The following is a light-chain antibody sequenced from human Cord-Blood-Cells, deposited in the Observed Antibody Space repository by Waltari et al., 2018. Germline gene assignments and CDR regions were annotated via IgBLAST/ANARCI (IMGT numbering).Light chain of an antibody. CDR3: QQYDNLLTP. CDR1: QDISNY. J-gene: IGKJ5*01. CDR2: DAT. Sequence: DIQMTPSPSSLSASVGDRVTITCQASQDISNYFHWYQQKPGKAPKLLIYDATNLETWVPSRFSGSGSGTDLTFTISSLQPEDIATYYCQQYDNLLTPFGQATRLEIK. V-gene: IGKV1-33*01.